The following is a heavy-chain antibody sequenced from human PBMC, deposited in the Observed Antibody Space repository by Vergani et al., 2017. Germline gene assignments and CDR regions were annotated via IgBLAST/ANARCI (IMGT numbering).Heavy chain of an antibody. J-gene: IGHJ5*02. V-gene: IGHV1-2*02. CDR3: ARGRLKIEGVTSNWFDP. Sequence: QVHLVQSGAEVKKPGTSVKVSCKASGYTFSDYYMHWVRQAPGQGLEWMGWINPNSGGTNYAQKFQGRVTMTRDTSISTAYMELSRLRSDDTAVYYCARGRLKIEGVTSNWFDPWGQGTLVTVSS. CDR1: GYTFSDYY. D-gene: IGHD1-26*01. CDR2: INPNSGGT.